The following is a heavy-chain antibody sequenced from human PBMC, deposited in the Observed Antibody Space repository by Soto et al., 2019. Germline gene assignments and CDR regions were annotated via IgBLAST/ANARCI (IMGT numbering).Heavy chain of an antibody. J-gene: IGHJ4*02. Sequence: SETLSLTCTVSGGSISSGDYYWSWIRQPPGKGLEWIGYIYYSGSTYYNPSLKSRVTISVDTSKNQFSLKLSSVTAADTAVYYCARPTYNSGSPFDYWGQGTLVTSPQ. CDR2: IYYSGST. V-gene: IGHV4-30-4*02. CDR1: GGSISSGDYY. D-gene: IGHD1-20*01. CDR3: ARPTYNSGSPFDY.